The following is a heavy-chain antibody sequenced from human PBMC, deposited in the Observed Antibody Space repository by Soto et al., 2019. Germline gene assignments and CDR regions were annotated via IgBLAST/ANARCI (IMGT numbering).Heavy chain of an antibody. V-gene: IGHV2-70*01. Sequence: SGPTLVNPPQTLTLTCTFSGFSLSTSGMCVSWIRQPPGKALEWLALIDWDDDKYYSTSLKTRLTISKDTSKNQVVLTMTNMDPVDTATYYCARTSGAYYDSSGYALTRYYYYGMDVWGQGTTVTVSS. CDR2: IDWDDDK. CDR1: GFSLSTSGMC. J-gene: IGHJ6*02. D-gene: IGHD3-22*01. CDR3: ARTSGAYYDSSGYALTRYYYYGMDV.